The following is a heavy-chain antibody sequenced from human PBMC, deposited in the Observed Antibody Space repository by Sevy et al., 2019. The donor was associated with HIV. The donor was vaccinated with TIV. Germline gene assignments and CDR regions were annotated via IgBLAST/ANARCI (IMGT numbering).Heavy chain of an antibody. CDR2: ISGDGENT. D-gene: IGHD3-3*02. CDR3: ARDGRGISAFDI. Sequence: GGSLRLSCVASEFIFSSHAVSWVRQAPVKGLEWVSAISGDGENTHYADSVRGRFTISRDNFKNTLYLQMNSLRAEDTALYYCARDGRGISAFDIWGPGTMVTVSS. V-gene: IGHV3-23*01. J-gene: IGHJ3*02. CDR1: EFIFSSHA.